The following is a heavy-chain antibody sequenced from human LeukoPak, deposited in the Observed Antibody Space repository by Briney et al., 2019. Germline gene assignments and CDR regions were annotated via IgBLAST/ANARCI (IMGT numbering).Heavy chain of an antibody. Sequence: SETLSHPHTVAGAPQTQHLEPELRQSPEKGLEWIGYIYHNGSTNYFPSLRSRVTMSIDTSRRQYSLILTSVTSADTALNSFATLARGMYRPTSFFDYWGQGMQVTVSS. CDR1: GAPQTQH. CDR3: ATLARGMYRPTSFFDY. J-gene: IGHJ4*02. D-gene: IGHD1-26*01. V-gene: IGHV4-59*01. CDR2: IYHNGST.